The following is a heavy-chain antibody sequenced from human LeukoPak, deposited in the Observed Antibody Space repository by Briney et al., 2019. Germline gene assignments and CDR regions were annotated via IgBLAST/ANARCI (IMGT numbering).Heavy chain of an antibody. CDR2: ISAYNGNT. D-gene: IGHD3-22*01. CDR1: GYTFTSYG. Sequence: ASVKVSCKASGYTFTSYGISWVRQAPGQGLEWMGWISAYNGNTNYAQKLQGRVTMTTDTSTSTAYMELRSLRSDDTAVYYRARTEGYYDSSGYPFDYWGQGTLVTVSS. CDR3: ARTEGYYDSSGYPFDY. V-gene: IGHV1-18*01. J-gene: IGHJ4*02.